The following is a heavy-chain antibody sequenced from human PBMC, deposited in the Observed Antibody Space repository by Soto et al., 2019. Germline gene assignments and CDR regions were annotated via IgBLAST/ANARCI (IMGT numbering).Heavy chain of an antibody. V-gene: IGHV3-30-3*01. CDR2: ILSDGSNK. CDR3: GRDGFQEDV. J-gene: IGHJ6*02. CDR1: GFTFSSYA. D-gene: IGHD6-25*01. Sequence: QVQLVESGGGVVQPGRSLRLSCAASGFTFSSYAMHWVRQAPGKGLEWVAVILSDGSNKWYVDSVKGRFTNSRDNSKYTLDLAMERPRAGGTAVYYCGRDGFQEDVWGQGTTVTVSS.